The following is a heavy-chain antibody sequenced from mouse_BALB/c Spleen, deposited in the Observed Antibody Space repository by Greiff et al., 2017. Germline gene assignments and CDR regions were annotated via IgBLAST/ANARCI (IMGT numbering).Heavy chain of an antibody. CDR3: AGIYDGYYGVAY. D-gene: IGHD2-3*01. V-gene: IGHV7-3*02. CDR1: GFTFTDYY. J-gene: IGHJ3*01. Sequence: EVHLVESGGGLVQPGGSLRLSCATSGFTFTDYYMSWVRQPPGKALEWLGFIRNKANGYTTEYSASVKGRVTISRDNSQSILYLQMNTLRAEDSATYYCAGIYDGYYGVAYWGQGTLVTVSA. CDR2: IRNKANGYTT.